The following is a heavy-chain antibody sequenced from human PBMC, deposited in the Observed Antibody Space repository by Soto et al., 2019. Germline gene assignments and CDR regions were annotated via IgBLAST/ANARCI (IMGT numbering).Heavy chain of an antibody. CDR1: GYSFTSYW. V-gene: IGHV5-51*01. D-gene: IGHD6-6*01. CDR2: IYPGDSDT. Sequence: GESMKVSCKGSGYSFTSYWIGWVRQITGKGLEWMGIIYPGDSDTRYSPSFQGQVTISADKSISTAYLQWSSLKASDTAMYYCASLSIAARPYYYGMDVWGQGTTVTVSS. J-gene: IGHJ6*02. CDR3: ASLSIAARPYYYGMDV.